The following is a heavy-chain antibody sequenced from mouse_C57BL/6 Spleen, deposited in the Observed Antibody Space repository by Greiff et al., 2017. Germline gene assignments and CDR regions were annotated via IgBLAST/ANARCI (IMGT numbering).Heavy chain of an antibody. Sequence: EVQGVESGGGLVQPGGSLSLSCAASGFTFTDYYMSWVRQPPGKALEWLGFIRNKANGYTTEYSGSVKGRFTISRDNSQSILYLQMNALRAEDSATYYCARSPDGYRYYYAMDYWGQGTTVTVSS. CDR3: ARSPDGYRYYYAMDY. CDR1: GFTFTDYY. CDR2: IRNKANGYTT. D-gene: IGHD2-3*01. V-gene: IGHV7-3*01. J-gene: IGHJ4*01.